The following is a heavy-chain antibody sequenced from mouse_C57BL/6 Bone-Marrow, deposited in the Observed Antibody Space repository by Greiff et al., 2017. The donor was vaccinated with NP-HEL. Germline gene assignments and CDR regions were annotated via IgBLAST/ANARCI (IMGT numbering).Heavy chain of an antibody. Sequence: VHLVESGAELVRPGASVTLSCKASGYTFTDYEMHWVKQTPVHGLEWIGAIDPETGGTAYNQKFKGKAILTADKSSSTAYMELRSLTSEDSAVYYCTRRTGGYAMDYWGQGTSVTVSS. J-gene: IGHJ4*01. V-gene: IGHV1-15*01. CDR2: IDPETGGT. CDR1: GYTFTDYE. CDR3: TRRTGGYAMDY. D-gene: IGHD4-1*01.